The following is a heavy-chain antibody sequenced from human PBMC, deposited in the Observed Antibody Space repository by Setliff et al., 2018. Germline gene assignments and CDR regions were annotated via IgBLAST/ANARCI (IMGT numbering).Heavy chain of an antibody. Sequence: VSVKVSCKASGYTLTNYDINWLRQAAGQGLEWMGWMNPNSGNTGYAQEFQGRVTMTRNTSISTVYMELSSLRYEDMAVYYCARGLRQNRSNSDVFDIWGQGTVVTVS. CDR1: GYTLTNYD. D-gene: IGHD4-4*01. V-gene: IGHV1-8*02. J-gene: IGHJ3*02. CDR3: ARGLRQNRSNSDVFDI. CDR2: MNPNSGNT.